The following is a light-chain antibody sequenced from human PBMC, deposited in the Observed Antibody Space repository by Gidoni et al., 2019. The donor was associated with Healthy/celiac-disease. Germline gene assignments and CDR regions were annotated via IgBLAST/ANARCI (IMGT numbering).Light chain of an antibody. J-gene: IGKJ1*01. CDR1: QRISSW. CDR3: QQYNSYPWT. CDR2: DAS. Sequence: DLQMTQSPSTLSASVGDRVTITCRDSQRISSWLAWYQQKPGKAPKLLIYDASSLESGVPSRFSGSGSGTEFTLTISSLQPDDFATYYCQQYNSYPWTFGQGTKVEIK. V-gene: IGKV1-5*01.